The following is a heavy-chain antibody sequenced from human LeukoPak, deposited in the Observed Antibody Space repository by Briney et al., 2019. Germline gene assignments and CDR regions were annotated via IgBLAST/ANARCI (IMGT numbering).Heavy chain of an antibody. Sequence: EASVKVSCKASGYTFTSYGISWVRQAPGQGLEWMGWISAYNGNTNYAQKLQGRVTMTTDTSTSTAYMELRSLRSDDTAVYYCARDATIAAAGTVDPWGQGTLVTVSS. J-gene: IGHJ5*02. D-gene: IGHD6-13*01. CDR2: ISAYNGNT. CDR3: ARDATIAAAGTVDP. CDR1: GYTFTSYG. V-gene: IGHV1-18*01.